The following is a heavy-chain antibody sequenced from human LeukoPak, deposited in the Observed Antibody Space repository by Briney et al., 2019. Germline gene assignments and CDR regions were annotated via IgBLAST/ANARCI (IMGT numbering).Heavy chain of an antibody. CDR2: MNPNSGNT. D-gene: IGHD2-2*01. CDR1: GYTFTSYD. V-gene: IGHV1-8*01. CDR3: GLPASGSSYLMDYYYYGMDV. J-gene: IGHJ6*02. Sequence: ASVKVSCKASGYTFTSYDINWVRQATGQGLEWMGWMNPNSGNTGYAQKFQGRVTMTRNTSTSTAYMELSSLRSEDTAVYARGLPASGSSYLMDYYYYGMDVWGQGTTVTVSS.